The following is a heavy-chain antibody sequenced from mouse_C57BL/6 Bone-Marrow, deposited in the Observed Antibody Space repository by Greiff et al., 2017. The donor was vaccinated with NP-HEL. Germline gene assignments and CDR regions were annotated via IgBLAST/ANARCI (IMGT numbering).Heavy chain of an antibody. CDR1: GFTFTDYY. CDR2: IRNKANGYTS. CDR3: ARSICYDYADDPVYAMDY. V-gene: IGHV7-3*01. Sequence: EVNVVESGGGLVQPGGSLSLSCAASGFTFTDYYMSWVRQPPGKALEWLVFIRNKANGYTSEYSVSVKGRFTISRDNSQSILYLQMKALRAEDSATYYCARSICYDYADDPVYAMDYWGQGTSVTVSS. D-gene: IGHD2-4*01. J-gene: IGHJ4*01.